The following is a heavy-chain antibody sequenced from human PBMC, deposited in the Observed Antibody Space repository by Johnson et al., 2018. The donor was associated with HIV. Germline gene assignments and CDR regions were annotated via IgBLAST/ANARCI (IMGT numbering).Heavy chain of an antibody. Sequence: VQLVESGGGLVQPGRSLRLSCAASGFTFDDYAMHWVRQAPGKGLEWVSGISWNSGYIGYADSVKGRFTISRDNAKNSLYLQMNSLRAEDTALYYCARYIELGSSNWYVGGLDAFDIWGQGTMVTVSS. CDR2: ISWNSGYI. D-gene: IGHD6-13*01. CDR1: GFTFDDYA. CDR3: ARYIELGSSNWYVGGLDAFDI. V-gene: IGHV3-9*01. J-gene: IGHJ3*02.